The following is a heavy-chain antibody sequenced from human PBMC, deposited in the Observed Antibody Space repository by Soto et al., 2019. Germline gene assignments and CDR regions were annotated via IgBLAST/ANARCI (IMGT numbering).Heavy chain of an antibody. CDR1: GFTFSSYG. J-gene: IGHJ4*02. V-gene: IGHV3-30*18. D-gene: IGHD3-10*01. CDR2: ISYDGSNK. Sequence: GGSLRLSCAASGFTFSSYGMHWVRQAPGKGLEWVTVISYDGSNKYYADSVKGRFTISRDNTKNTLYLQMNSLRAEDTTVYYCAKDAPRYYGSGSLDYWGQGTLVTVSS. CDR3: AKDAPRYYGSGSLDY.